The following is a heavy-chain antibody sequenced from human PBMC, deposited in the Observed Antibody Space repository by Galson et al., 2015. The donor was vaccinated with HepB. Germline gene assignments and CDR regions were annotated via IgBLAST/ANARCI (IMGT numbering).Heavy chain of an antibody. CDR2: ISYDGSNK. V-gene: IGHV3-30*04. CDR3: AREKSDSSGMGWFDP. J-gene: IGHJ5*02. Sequence: SLRLSCAASGFTFSSYAMHWVRQAPGKGLEWVAVISYDGSNKYYADSVKGRFTISRDNSENTLYLQMNSLRAEDTAVYYCAREKSDSSGMGWFDPWGQGTLVTVSS. D-gene: IGHD3-22*01. CDR1: GFTFSSYA.